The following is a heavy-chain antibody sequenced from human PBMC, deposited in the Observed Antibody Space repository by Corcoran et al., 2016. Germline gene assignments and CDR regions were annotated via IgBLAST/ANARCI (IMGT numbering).Heavy chain of an antibody. D-gene: IGHD1-26*01. CDR2: ISYDGSNK. CDR3: AKDPHSGSYPGY. V-gene: IGHV3-30*18. CDR1: GFTFSSYG. Sequence: QVQLVESGGGVVQPGRSLRLSCAASGFTFSSYGMHWVRQAPGKGLEWVAVISYDGSNKYYADSVKGRFTISRDNSKNTLYLQMNSLRAEDTAVYYCAKDPHSGSYPGYWGQGTLVTVSS. J-gene: IGHJ4*02.